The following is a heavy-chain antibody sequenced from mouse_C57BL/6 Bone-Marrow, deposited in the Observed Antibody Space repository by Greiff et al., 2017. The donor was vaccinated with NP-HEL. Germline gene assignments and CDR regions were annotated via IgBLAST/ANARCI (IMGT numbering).Heavy chain of an antibody. CDR3: ARDADDDGYYGGFAY. Sequence: EVKVVESGGGLVQSGRSLRLSCATSGFTFSDFYMEWVRQAPGKGLEWIAASRNKANDYTTEYSASVKGRFIVSRDTSQSILYLQMNALRAEDTAIYYCARDADDDGYYGGFAYWGQGTLVTVSA. CDR1: GFTFSDFY. J-gene: IGHJ3*01. CDR2: SRNKANDYTT. D-gene: IGHD2-3*01. V-gene: IGHV7-1*01.